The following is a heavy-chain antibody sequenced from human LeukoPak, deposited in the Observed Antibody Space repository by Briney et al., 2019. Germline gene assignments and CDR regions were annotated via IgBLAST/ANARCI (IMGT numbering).Heavy chain of an antibody. CDR2: INHSGNT. CDR1: GGSFSDFH. CDR3: ARGKVTRDWYFDL. Sequence: SETQSLTCTVYGGSFSDFHWSWIRLPPGKGLEWIGEINHSGNTNYNPSLKSRVTISIDTSKNQFSLKLSSVTAADTAVYYCARGKVTRDWYFDLWGRGTLVTVSS. V-gene: IGHV4-34*01. D-gene: IGHD4-17*01. J-gene: IGHJ2*01.